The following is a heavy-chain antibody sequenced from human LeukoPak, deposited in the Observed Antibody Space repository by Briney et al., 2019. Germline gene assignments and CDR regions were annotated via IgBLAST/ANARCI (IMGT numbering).Heavy chain of an antibody. V-gene: IGHV4-61*02. CDR1: GGSLRSGSYF. D-gene: IGHD1-26*01. CDR3: ARGHGSFDS. Sequence: SETLSLTCTVSGGSLRSGSYFWSWIRQPAGKGLEWIGRIYNRGSTNYNPSLKSRVTMSEDTSKNQFSLKLTSVTAADTAVYYCARGHGSFDSWGQGTLVTVSA. CDR2: IYNRGST. J-gene: IGHJ4*02.